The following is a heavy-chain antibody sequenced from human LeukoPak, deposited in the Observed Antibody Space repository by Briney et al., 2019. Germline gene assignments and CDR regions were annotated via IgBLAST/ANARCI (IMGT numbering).Heavy chain of an antibody. J-gene: IGHJ4*02. V-gene: IGHV4-59*01. Sequence: PSETLSVTCTVSGGSISSYYWSWIRQPPGRGLEWIGYIYYSGSTNYNPSLKSRVTISVDTSKNQFSLKLSSVTAADTAVYYCVRSSQRFYYFDYWGQGALVTVSS. CDR1: GGSISSYY. CDR2: IYYSGST. CDR3: VRSSQRFYYFDY. D-gene: IGHD3-3*02.